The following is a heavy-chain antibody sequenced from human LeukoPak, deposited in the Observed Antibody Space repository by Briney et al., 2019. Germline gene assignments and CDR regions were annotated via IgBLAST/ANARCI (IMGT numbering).Heavy chain of an antibody. CDR1: GFTFGGYA. D-gene: IGHD3-3*01. CDR2: IRSKIHVGTT. CDR3: TRDQLGDDFRSGYYADY. V-gene: IGHV3-49*04. J-gene: IGHJ4*02. Sequence: GGSLRLSCTTSGFTFGGYAMSWVRQAPGKGLEWVGFIRSKIHVGTTVYAASVRGRFTVSRDDSKSIAYLQMDSLKTEDTAVYYCTRDQLGDDFRSGYYADYWGQGTLVTVSS.